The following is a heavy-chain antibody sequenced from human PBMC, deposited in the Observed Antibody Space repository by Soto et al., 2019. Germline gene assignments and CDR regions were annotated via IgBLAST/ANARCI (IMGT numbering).Heavy chain of an antibody. CDR2: IIPIFGTA. V-gene: IGHV1-69*13. Sequence: SVKVSCKASGGTFSSYAISWVRQAPGQGLEWMGGIIPIFGTANYAQKFQGRVTITADESTSTAYMELSSLRSEDTAVYYCARDRNSRMYYYDSSGYLAFDIWGQGTMVTVSS. J-gene: IGHJ3*02. CDR1: GGTFSSYA. CDR3: ARDRNSRMYYYDSSGYLAFDI. D-gene: IGHD3-22*01.